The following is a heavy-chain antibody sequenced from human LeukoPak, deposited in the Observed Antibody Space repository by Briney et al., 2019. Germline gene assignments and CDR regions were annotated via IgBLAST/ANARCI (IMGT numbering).Heavy chain of an antibody. Sequence: GGSLRLSCAASGFTLSSYSMNWVRQAPGKGLEWVSGINWNGGRTGYADSVKGRFTISRDNAKNSLYLQMNSLRAEDTAVYYCARDYYYGSGQEVFDIWGQGTMVSVSS. D-gene: IGHD3-10*01. V-gene: IGHV3-20*04. CDR2: INWNGGRT. CDR3: ARDYYYGSGQEVFDI. J-gene: IGHJ3*02. CDR1: GFTLSSYS.